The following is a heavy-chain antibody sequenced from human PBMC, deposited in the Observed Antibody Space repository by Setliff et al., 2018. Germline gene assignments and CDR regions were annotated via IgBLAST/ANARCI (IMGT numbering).Heavy chain of an antibody. CDR1: GGSISSSSYY. Sequence: PSETLSLTCIVSGGSISSSSYYWGWIRQPPGKGLEWIGSIYYRGSTYYNPSLKGRVTMSIDTSKNQFSLKLSSVTAADTAVYYCARVSQYSSGWYYYYYYGMDVWGQGTTVTVSS. CDR3: ARVSQYSSGWYYYYYYGMDV. D-gene: IGHD6-19*01. CDR2: IYYRGST. V-gene: IGHV4-39*07. J-gene: IGHJ6*02.